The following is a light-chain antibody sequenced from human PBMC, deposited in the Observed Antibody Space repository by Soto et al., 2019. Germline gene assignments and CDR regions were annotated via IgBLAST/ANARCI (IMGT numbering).Light chain of an antibody. CDR1: QNIGSS. Sequence: DIHLTQSPSTLSASAGDRVTITCRASQNIGSSLAWYQQKPGTAPKLLIYQVSTLGIGVPPRFSGRGSGTEFTLTISSLQPDDFSTYYCQYCDTYSGTFGQGTRVDI. V-gene: IGKV1-5*03. CDR2: QVS. J-gene: IGKJ1*01. CDR3: QYCDTYSGT.